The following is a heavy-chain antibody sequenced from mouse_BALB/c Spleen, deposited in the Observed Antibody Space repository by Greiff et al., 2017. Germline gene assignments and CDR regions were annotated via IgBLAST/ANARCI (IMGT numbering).Heavy chain of an antibody. CDR2: IDTSDSST. J-gene: IGHJ4*01. Sequence: VQLQQPGAELVMPGASVKMSCKASGYTFTDYWMHWVKQRPGQGLEWIGAIDTSDSSTSYNQKFKGKATWTVDESSSTAYMQLSSLTSEDSAVYYCARGGYDRRVYAMDYWGQGTSVTVSS. CDR1: GYTFTDYW. CDR3: ARGGYDRRVYAMDY. V-gene: IGHV1-69*01. D-gene: IGHD2-2*01.